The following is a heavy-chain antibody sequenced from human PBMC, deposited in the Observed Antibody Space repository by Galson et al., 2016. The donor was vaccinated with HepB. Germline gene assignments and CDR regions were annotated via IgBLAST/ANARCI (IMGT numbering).Heavy chain of an antibody. J-gene: IGHJ4*02. CDR1: GFKFSDYA. Sequence: SLRLSCAGSGFKFSDYAMSWVRQAPGKGLEWVSGISGGGGSTDYADSVKGRLTISRDNSKKTLYLDINSLRAEDTAVYYCAKDRREWERWRVGDYWGQGTLVTVSS. CDR2: ISGGGGST. D-gene: IGHD1-26*01. CDR3: AKDRREWERWRVGDY. V-gene: IGHV3-23*01.